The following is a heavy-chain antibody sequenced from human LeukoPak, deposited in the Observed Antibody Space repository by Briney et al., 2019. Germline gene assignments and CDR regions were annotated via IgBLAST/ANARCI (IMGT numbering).Heavy chain of an antibody. CDR2: IYYSGST. J-gene: IGHJ4*02. Sequence: SETLSLTCTVSGGSIISSSYYWGWVRQPPGKGLEWIGSIYYSGSTYYNPSLKSRVTISVDTSKNQFSLKLSSVTAADTAVYYCARRDSSGVVPRWDYWGQGTLVTVSS. V-gene: IGHV4-39*01. CDR3: ARRDSSGVVPRWDY. CDR1: GGSIISSSYY. D-gene: IGHD6-25*01.